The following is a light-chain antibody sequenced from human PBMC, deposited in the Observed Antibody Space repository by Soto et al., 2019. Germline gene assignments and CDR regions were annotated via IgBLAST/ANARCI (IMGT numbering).Light chain of an antibody. V-gene: IGKV3-20*01. CDR3: QQYGSSQS. CDR1: QSVSGSY. Sequence: EIVLTQSPGTLSLSPGERATLSCRASQSVSGSYLAWYQQKPGQAPRLLIYGASSRATGIPDRFRGSGSGTDFTLTISRLEPEDFAVYYCQQYGSSQSFGQGTKGEIK. CDR2: GAS. J-gene: IGKJ1*01.